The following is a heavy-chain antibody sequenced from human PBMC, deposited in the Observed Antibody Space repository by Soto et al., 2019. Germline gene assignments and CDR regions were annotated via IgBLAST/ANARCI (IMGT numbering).Heavy chain of an antibody. Sequence: GSLRLSCAASGFTFSSNSMNWVRQAAGKGLEWVSSISSSSSYIYYADSVKGRFTISRDNAKNSLYLQMNSLRAEDTAVYYCARETPTRYYYDSSRWLDYSVPGTMVAVS. CDR2: ISSSSSYI. CDR1: GFTFSSNS. J-gene: IGHJ4*02. V-gene: IGHV3-21*01. D-gene: IGHD3-22*01. CDR3: ARETPTRYYYDSSRWLDY.